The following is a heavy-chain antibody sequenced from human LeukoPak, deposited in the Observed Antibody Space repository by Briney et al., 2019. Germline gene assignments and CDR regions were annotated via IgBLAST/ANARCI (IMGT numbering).Heavy chain of an antibody. J-gene: IGHJ5*02. V-gene: IGHV3-21*01. CDR1: GFTFSSYS. D-gene: IGHD6-13*01. CDR3: AREGAAAGVMWFDP. CDR2: TSSSSSYI. Sequence: GGSLRLSCAASGFTFSSYSMNWVRQAPGKGLEWVSSTSSSSSYIYYADSVKGRFTISRDNAKNSMYLQMNSLRAEDTAVYYCAREGAAAGVMWFDPWGQGTLVTVSS.